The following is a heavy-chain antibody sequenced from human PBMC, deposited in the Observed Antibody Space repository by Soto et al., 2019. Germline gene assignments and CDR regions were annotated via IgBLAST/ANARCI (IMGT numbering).Heavy chain of an antibody. J-gene: IGHJ3*02. CDR2: IYSGGST. D-gene: IGHD1-26*01. CDR3: ARDGMRIVGATGAFDI. CDR1: GFTVSSDY. Sequence: GGSLRLSCAASGFTVSSDYMSWVRQAPGKGLEWVSVIYSGGSTYYADSVKGRFTISRHNSKNTLYLQMNSLRAEDTAVYYCARDGMRIVGATGAFDIWGQGTMVTVSS. V-gene: IGHV3-53*04.